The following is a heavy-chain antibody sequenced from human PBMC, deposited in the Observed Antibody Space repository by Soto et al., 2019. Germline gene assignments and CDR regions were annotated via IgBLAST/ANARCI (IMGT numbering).Heavy chain of an antibody. J-gene: IGHJ6*02. V-gene: IGHV1-69*01. D-gene: IGHD3-22*01. CDR1: GGTFSSYA. Sequence: QVQLVQSGAEVKKPGSSVKVSCKASGGTFSSYAISWVRQAPGQGLEWMGGIIPIFGTANYAQKFQGRVKITEDESTSTAYMELSSLRSEDTAVYYCATFTYYYDSSGYYYRPDYYYYYGMDVWGQGTTVTVSS. CDR2: IIPIFGTA. CDR3: ATFTYYYDSSGYYYRPDYYYYYGMDV.